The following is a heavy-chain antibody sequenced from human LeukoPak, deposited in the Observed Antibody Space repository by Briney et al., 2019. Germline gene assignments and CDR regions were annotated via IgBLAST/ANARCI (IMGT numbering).Heavy chain of an antibody. D-gene: IGHD5-18*01. CDR1: GFMFSNYD. CDR2: ISTNGGST. V-gene: IGHV3-64*01. CDR3: ARGRGYIYGYDY. Sequence: GGSLRLSCAASGFMFSNYDMHWVRQAPGKGLEYVSHISTNGGSTYYAISVKGRFTISRDNSKNTLYLQMGSLRAEDMAVYYCARGRGYIYGYDYWGQATLATVSS. J-gene: IGHJ4*02.